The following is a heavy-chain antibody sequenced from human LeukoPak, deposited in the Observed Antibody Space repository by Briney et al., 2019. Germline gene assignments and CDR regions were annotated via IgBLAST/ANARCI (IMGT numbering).Heavy chain of an antibody. D-gene: IGHD2-15*01. J-gene: IGHJ4*02. CDR3: ARHSETCSGAYCFLDYFDY. V-gene: IGHV4-59*08. CDR2: IYYNGNT. Sequence: SETLSLTCTVSGGSISNYYWSWFRHPPRKRLEWIGYIYYNGNTDYNPFLRNRLSMSVDTPKNHFSLRLSSVTAADTAVYFCARHSETCSGAYCFLDYFDYWGQGILVTVSS. CDR1: GGSISNYY.